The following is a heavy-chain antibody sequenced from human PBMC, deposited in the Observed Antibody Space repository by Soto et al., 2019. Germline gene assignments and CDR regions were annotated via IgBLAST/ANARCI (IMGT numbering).Heavy chain of an antibody. J-gene: IGHJ5*02. CDR1: GGTFSSYA. CDR2: IIPIFGTA. Sequence: GASVKVSCKASGGTFSSYAISWVRQAPGQGLEWMGGIIPIFGTANYAQKFQGRVTITADESTSTAYMELSSLRSEDTAVYYCARDHRPNYYDSISPANWFDPWGQGTLVTVSS. CDR3: ARDHRPNYYDSISPANWFDP. V-gene: IGHV1-69*13. D-gene: IGHD3-22*01.